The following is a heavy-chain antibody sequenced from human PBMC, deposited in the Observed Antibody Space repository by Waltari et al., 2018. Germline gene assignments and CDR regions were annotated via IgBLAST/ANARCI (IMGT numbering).Heavy chain of an antibody. J-gene: IGHJ3*01. Sequence: ELQMVETGGGLVQPGGSLRLSCEASGFTFSDNQMTWVRQAAGRGVGWVGHIRKKYDSYTTDYCPSLKCRFTISRNDSNNTLYLQMNILQTEDTAVYYCSRISGYAFDVWGQGTMVTVSA. D-gene: IGHD3-22*01. V-gene: IGHV3-72*01. CDR1: GFTFSDNQ. CDR3: SRISGYAFDV. CDR2: IRKKYDSYTT.